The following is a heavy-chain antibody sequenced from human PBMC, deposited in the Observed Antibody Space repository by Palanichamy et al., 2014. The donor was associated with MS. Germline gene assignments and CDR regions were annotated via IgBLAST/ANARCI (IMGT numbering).Heavy chain of an antibody. D-gene: IGHD2-8*02. V-gene: IGHV3-23*04. CDR2: ISGSGATT. CDR3: AKTSESGCTGGVCYPFDH. J-gene: IGHJ4*02. CDR1: GFTFSSYA. Sequence: EVQLVESGGGLVQPGGSLRLSCTASGFTFSSYAINWVRQASGKGLEWVSAISGSGATTYYADSVKGRFTISRDNSNNMLYLQMSSLRADDTAVYFCAKTSESGCTGGVCYPFDHWGQGTLVTVSS.